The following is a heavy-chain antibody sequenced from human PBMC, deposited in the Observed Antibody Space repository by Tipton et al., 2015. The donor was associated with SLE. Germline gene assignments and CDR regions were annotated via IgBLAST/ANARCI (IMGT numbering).Heavy chain of an antibody. D-gene: IGHD6-13*01. CDR1: GGSFSSRY. CDR3: ARDLLAAAGTGSYYFDY. J-gene: IGHJ4*02. V-gene: IGHV4-59*11. CDR2: IYYSGST. Sequence: TLSLTCAVYGGSFSSRYWSWIRQPPGKGLEWIGYIYYSGSTNYNPSLKSRVTISVDTSKNQFSLKLSSVTAADTAVYYCARDLLAAAGTGSYYFDYWGQGTLVTVSS.